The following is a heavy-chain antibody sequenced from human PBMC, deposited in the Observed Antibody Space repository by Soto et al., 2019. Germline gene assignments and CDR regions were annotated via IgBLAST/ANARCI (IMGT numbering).Heavy chain of an antibody. D-gene: IGHD1-26*01. CDR1: GGSFSGYY. CDR2: INHSGST. CDR3: ARRGSYEVRDAFDI. J-gene: IGHJ3*02. Sequence: SETLSLTCAVYGGSFSGYYWSWIRQPPGKGLEWIGEINHSGSTNYNPSLKSRVTISVDTSKNQFSLKLSSVTAADTAVYYCARRGSYEVRDAFDIWGQGTMVTVSS. V-gene: IGHV4-34*01.